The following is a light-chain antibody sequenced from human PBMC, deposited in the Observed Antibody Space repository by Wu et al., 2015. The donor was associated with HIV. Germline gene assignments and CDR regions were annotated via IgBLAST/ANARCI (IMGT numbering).Light chain of an antibody. CDR3: QQVTQYPXT. Sequence: DIQLTQSPSFLSASVGDRVTISCRASQGIRTYLAWYQQKSGKAPDLLIYAASTLQDGVPSRFSGGGSGTDFTLTINSLQPEDFATYFCQQVTQYPXTFGLGDQGADQT. J-gene: IGKJ2*01. V-gene: IGKV1-9*01. CDR2: AAS. CDR1: QGIRTY.